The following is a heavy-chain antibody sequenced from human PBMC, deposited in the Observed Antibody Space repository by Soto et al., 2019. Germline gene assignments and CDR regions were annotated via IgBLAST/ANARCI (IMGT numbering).Heavy chain of an antibody. V-gene: IGHV4-34*01. CDR3: ARGRGVWGSYHYNWFDP. CDR2: INHSGST. D-gene: IGHD3-16*02. CDR1: GGSFSGYY. J-gene: IGHJ5*02. Sequence: SETLSLTCAVYGGSFSGYYWSWIRKPPGKGLEWIGEINHSGSTNYNPSLKSRVTISVDTSKNQFSLKLSSVTAADTAVYYCARGRGVWGSYHYNWFDPWGQGTLVTVSS.